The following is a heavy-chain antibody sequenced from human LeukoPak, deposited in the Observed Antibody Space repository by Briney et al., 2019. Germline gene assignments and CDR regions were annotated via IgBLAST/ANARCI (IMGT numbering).Heavy chain of an antibody. D-gene: IGHD3-3*01. J-gene: IGHJ4*02. CDR2: IIPIFGTA. Sequence: SVKVPCQPCGGTFSSYAISWVRQAPGQGLEWMGRIIPIFGTANYAQKFQGRVTITTDESTSTAYMELSSLRSEDTAVYYCARSGIPNYDFWSGPFDYWGQGTLVTVSS. V-gene: IGHV1-69*05. CDR1: GGTFSSYA. CDR3: ARSGIPNYDFWSGPFDY.